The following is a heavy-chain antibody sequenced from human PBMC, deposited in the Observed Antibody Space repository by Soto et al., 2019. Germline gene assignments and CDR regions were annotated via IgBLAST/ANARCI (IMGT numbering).Heavy chain of an antibody. J-gene: IGHJ5*02. CDR1: GFTFSSYA. CDR2: ISGSGDST. V-gene: IGHV3-23*01. Sequence: GSLRLSCAASGFTFSSYAMTWVRQAPGKGLEWASGISGSGDSTYYADSVKGRFTISRDNSENTLYLQMNSLRAEDTAVYYCAKDRMERLRSRGWFDPWGQGTLVTVSS. CDR3: AKDRMERLRSRGWFDP. D-gene: IGHD3-10*01.